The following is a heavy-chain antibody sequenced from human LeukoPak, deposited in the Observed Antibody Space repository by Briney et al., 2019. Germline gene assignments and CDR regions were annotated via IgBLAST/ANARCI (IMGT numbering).Heavy chain of an antibody. CDR3: ARGTLYYDFWSGPFDY. CDR1: GGSISSYY. CDR2: IYTSGST. D-gene: IGHD3-3*01. J-gene: IGHJ4*02. V-gene: IGHV4-4*07. Sequence: SETLSLTCTVSGGSISSYYWSWIRQPAGKGLEWIGRIYTSGSTNYNPSLKSRVTMSVDTSKNQFSLKLSSVTAADTAVYYCARGTLYYDFWSGPFDYWGQGTLVTVSS.